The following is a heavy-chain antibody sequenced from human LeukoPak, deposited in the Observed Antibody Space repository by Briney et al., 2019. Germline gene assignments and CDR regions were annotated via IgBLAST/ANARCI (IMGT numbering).Heavy chain of an antibody. D-gene: IGHD2-15*01. J-gene: IGHJ4*02. CDR1: GFTFSSYA. V-gene: IGHV3-23*01. CDR2: ISGSGGST. CDR3: ATGGPLLVVVAAFDY. Sequence: GGSLRLSCAASGFTFSSYAMSWVRQAPGKGLEWASAISGSGGSTYYADSVKGRFTISRDNSKNTLYLQMNSLRAEDTAVYYCATGGPLLVVVAAFDYWGQGTLVTVSS.